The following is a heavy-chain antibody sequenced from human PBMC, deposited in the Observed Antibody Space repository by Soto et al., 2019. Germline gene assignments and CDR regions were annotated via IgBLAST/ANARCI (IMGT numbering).Heavy chain of an antibody. V-gene: IGHV4-59*01. J-gene: IGHJ4*02. CDR2: IHYSGST. D-gene: IGHD6-13*01. CDR1: GGSISGYY. Sequence: VQLQESGPGLVKPSETLSLTCTVSGGSISGYYWSWIRQSPGKGLEWIGYIHYSGSTNYNPSLNSRVTISVDTSKSQRSLKLRSVTAADTAVYYCARGSAAGTKSPFDYWGQGTLVTVSS. CDR3: ARGSAAGTKSPFDY.